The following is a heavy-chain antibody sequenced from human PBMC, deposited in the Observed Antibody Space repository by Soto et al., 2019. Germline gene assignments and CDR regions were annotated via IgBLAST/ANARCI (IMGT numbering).Heavy chain of an antibody. CDR2: IWYDGSKK. Sequence: HVQLVESGGGVVQPGRSLRLSCAASGYTFSNHGLHWVRQAPGKGLERVAAIWYDGSKKCYADSVKGRFTISRGDSRNTLYLEMNSLRADDTAVYYCARDPASSMDVWGQGTTVIVSS. J-gene: IGHJ6*02. D-gene: IGHD6-25*01. CDR1: GYTFSNHG. V-gene: IGHV3-33*01. CDR3: ARDPASSMDV.